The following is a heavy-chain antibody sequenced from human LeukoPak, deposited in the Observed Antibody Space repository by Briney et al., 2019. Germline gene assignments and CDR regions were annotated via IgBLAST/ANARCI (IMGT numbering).Heavy chain of an antibody. CDR2: IIPIFGIA. Sequence: GSSVKVSCKASGGTFSSYAISWVRQAPGQGLEWMGRIIPIFGIANYAQKFQGRVTITADKSTSTAYMELSSLRSEDTAVYYCARYYYDSSGFSQTFFDYWGQGTTVTVSS. CDR3: ARYYYDSSGFSQTFFDY. V-gene: IGHV1-69*04. J-gene: IGHJ4*03. D-gene: IGHD3-22*01. CDR1: GGTFSSYA.